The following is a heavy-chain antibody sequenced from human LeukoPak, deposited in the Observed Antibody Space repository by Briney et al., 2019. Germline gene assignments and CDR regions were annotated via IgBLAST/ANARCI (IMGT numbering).Heavy chain of an antibody. D-gene: IGHD1-26*01. CDR3: ATGCVGSPSCFTTGYDH. CDR2: ISDSGRDT. V-gene: IGHV3-23*01. Sequence: GGSLRLSCAVSGLTFNTYAMNWVRQAPGKGLEWVSGISDSGRDTYYSGSVKGRFSISRDNSKSTVYLQMTSRRAEDTALYFCATGCVGSPSCFTTGYDHWGQGTLVTVSS. J-gene: IGHJ4*02. CDR1: GLTFNTYA.